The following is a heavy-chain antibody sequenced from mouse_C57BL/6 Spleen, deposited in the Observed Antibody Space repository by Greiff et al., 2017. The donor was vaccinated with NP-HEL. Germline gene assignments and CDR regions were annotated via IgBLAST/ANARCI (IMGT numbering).Heavy chain of an antibody. J-gene: IGHJ2*01. CDR2: INPGSGGT. D-gene: IGHD4-1*01. CDR3: AREGKLGRSFDY. Sequence: VQLQQSGAELVRPGTSVKVSCKASGYAFTNYLIEWVKQRPGQGLEWIGVINPGSGGTNYSEKFKGKATLTADKSSSTAYMQLSSLTSEDSAVYFCAREGKLGRSFDYWGQGTTLTVSS. V-gene: IGHV1-54*01. CDR1: GYAFTNYL.